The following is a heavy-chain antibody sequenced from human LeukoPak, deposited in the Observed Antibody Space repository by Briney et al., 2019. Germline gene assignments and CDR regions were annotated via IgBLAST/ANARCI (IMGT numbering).Heavy chain of an antibody. Sequence: PGGSLRLSCAASGFTFSSHAVHWVRQAPGEGLEWVAVISNDGNNKYYGDSVKGRFTISRDNSKNTLYLLMNSLRVDDTALYYCARGQYCSGTSCYGYYYYYNMDVWGQGTTVTVSS. CDR2: ISNDGNNK. D-gene: IGHD2-2*01. J-gene: IGHJ6*02. CDR1: GFTFSSHA. CDR3: ARGQYCSGTSCYGYYYYYNMDV. V-gene: IGHV3-30*04.